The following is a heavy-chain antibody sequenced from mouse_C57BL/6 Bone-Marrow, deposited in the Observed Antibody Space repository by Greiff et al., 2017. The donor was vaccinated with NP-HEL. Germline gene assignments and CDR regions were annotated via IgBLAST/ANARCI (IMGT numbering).Heavy chain of an antibody. J-gene: IGHJ3*01. D-gene: IGHD1-1*01. CDR1: GYTFTDYY. CDR3: ARREFITTVVATGG. CDR2: INPNNGGT. V-gene: IGHV1-26*01. Sequence: VQLQQSGPELVKPGASVKISCKASGYTFTDYYMNWVKQSHGKSLEWIGDINPNNGGTSYNQKFKGKATLTVDKSSSTAYMELRSLTSEDSAVYYCARREFITTVVATGGWGQGTLVTVSA.